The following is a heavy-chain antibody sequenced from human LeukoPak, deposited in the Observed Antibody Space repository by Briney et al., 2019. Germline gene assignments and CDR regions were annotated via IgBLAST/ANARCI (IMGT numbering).Heavy chain of an antibody. CDR1: GFTFSSYA. V-gene: IGHV3-23*01. CDR3: AKGSELLWFGELLYGFDY. CDR2: ISGGGGST. D-gene: IGHD3-10*01. J-gene: IGHJ4*02. Sequence: QPGGSLRLSCAASGFTFSSYAMSWVRQAPGKGLEWVSAISGGGGSTYYADSVKGRFTISRDNSKNTLYLQMNSLRAEDTAVYYCAKGSELLWFGELLYGFDYWGQGTLVTVSS.